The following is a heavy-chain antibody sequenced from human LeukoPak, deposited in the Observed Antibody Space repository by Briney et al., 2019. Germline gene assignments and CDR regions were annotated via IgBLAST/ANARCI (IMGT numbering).Heavy chain of an antibody. CDR2: INHSGST. CDR1: GGSFSGYY. D-gene: IGHD6-13*01. V-gene: IGHV4-34*01. Sequence: SETLSLTCAVYGGSFSGYYWSWIRQPPGKGLEWIGEINHSGSTNYNPSLKSRVTISVDTSKNQFSLKLSSVTAAGTAVYYCARSRIAAAGTDYWGQGTLVTVSS. J-gene: IGHJ4*02. CDR3: ARSRIAAAGTDY.